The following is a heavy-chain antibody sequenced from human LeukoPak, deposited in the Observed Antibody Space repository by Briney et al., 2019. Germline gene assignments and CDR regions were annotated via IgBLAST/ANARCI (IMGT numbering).Heavy chain of an antibody. D-gene: IGHD4-17*01. CDR3: ARLRGGFDY. Sequence: GGSLRLSCAASGFTFSSYSMNWVRQAPGKGLEWVAAISASGSATSYADSVRGRFTISRDNSKSTTYLQMNSLRAEDTAVFYCARLRGGFDYWGQGTLVTVSS. CDR1: GFTFSSYS. V-gene: IGHV3-23*01. J-gene: IGHJ4*02. CDR2: ISASGSAT.